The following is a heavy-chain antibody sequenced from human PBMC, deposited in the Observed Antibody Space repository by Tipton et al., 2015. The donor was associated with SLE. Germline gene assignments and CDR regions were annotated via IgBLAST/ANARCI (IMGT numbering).Heavy chain of an antibody. Sequence: GSLRLSCAASGFTFSSYAMSWVRQAPGKGLEWVSAISGSGGSTYYADSVKGRFTTSRDNSKNTVYLHMNSLRAEDTAVYYCARVVNWDWYFDLWGRGTLVTVSS. CDR3: ARVVNWDWYFDL. CDR1: GFTFSSYA. CDR2: ISGSGGST. J-gene: IGHJ2*01. D-gene: IGHD1-1*01. V-gene: IGHV3-23*01.